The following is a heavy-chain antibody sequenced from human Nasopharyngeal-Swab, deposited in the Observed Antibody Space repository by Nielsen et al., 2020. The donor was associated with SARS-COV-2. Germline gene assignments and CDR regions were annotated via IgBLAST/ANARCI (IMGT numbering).Heavy chain of an antibody. CDR3: VREALSLGGHDY. CDR2: FSSDGSTK. D-gene: IGHD4-23*01. Sequence: GESLNISCAASGFTFSNYAMHWVRQPPVKGLEWVAVFSSDGSTKFYADSVKGRFTISRDNSKNTLYLQMDSLRPEDTAVYYCVREALSLGGHDYWGQGTLVTVSS. V-gene: IGHV3-30-3*01. CDR1: GFTFSNYA. J-gene: IGHJ4*02.